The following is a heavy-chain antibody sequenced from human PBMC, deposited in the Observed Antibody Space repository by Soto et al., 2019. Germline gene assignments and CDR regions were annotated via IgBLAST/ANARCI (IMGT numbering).Heavy chain of an antibody. Sequence: GGSLRLSCAASGFTFSDYYMSWMRQAPEKGLEWVSYVSGDGGAKSYADSVKGRFSISRDNAKNSLYLQMNSLRAEDTAVYYCARLGSIAAAGTPDYWGQGTLVTVPQ. J-gene: IGHJ4*02. D-gene: IGHD6-13*01. CDR1: GFTFSDYY. V-gene: IGHV3-11*01. CDR3: ARLGSIAAAGTPDY. CDR2: VSGDGGAK.